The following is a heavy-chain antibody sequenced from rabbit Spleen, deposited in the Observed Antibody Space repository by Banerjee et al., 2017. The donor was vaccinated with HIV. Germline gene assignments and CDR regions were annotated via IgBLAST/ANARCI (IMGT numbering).Heavy chain of an antibody. CDR3: VRDQAGDAGYGPYYFNL. J-gene: IGHJ4*01. CDR1: GFDFSSYG. D-gene: IGHD4-2*01. V-gene: IGHV1S47*01. Sequence: EQLEESGGGLVKPEGSLKLSCKASGFDFSSYGVSWVRQAPGKGLEWIGYIDPIFGSTYYANWVNGRFTISRENTQNTVSLQMNSLTAADTATYFCVRDQAGDAGYGPYYFNLWGQGTLVTVS. CDR2: IDPIFGST.